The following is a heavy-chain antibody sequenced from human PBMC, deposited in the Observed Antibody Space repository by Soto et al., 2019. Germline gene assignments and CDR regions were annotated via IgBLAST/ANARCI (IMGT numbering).Heavy chain of an antibody. V-gene: IGHV1-46*01. CDR3: ARVASSSTPEGGMDV. CDR2: IDPRGGST. CDR1: GYTFTHFY. Sequence: QVQLVQSGAEVKKPGASVKVSCKASGYTFTHFYMHWVRQAPGQGLGWMGIIDPRGGSTSYAQTYQGRVTRTRDTSTSTVSMELSSLRKEDSAVYYCARVASSSTPEGGMDVWGQGTSVTVSS. J-gene: IGHJ6*02. D-gene: IGHD6-6*01.